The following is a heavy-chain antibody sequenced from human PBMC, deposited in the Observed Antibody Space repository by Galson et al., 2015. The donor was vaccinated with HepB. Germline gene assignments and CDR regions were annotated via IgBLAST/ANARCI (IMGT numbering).Heavy chain of an antibody. CDR2: ISYDGSNK. J-gene: IGHJ4*02. CDR1: GFTFSSYA. V-gene: IGHV3-30*04. D-gene: IGHD6-19*01. CDR3: ARDLTPGIAVAGAPFDY. Sequence: SLRLSCAASGFTFSSYAMHWVRQAPGKGLEWVAVISYDGSNKYYADSVKGRFTISRDNSKNTLYLQMNSLRAEDTAVYYCARDLTPGIAVAGAPFDYWGQGTLVTVSS.